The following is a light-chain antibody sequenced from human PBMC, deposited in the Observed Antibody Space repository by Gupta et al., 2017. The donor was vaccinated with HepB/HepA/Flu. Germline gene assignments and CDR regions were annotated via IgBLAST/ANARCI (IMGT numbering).Light chain of an antibody. CDR3: ATWDASLTAL. J-gene: IGLJ2*01. V-gene: IGLV1-44*01. CDR2: NSD. Sequence: SVLTQPPSASGTPGQRVTISCSGSSSNIGSNGVNWYQQRPGTAPKLLIYNSDQRPSGVPDRFSGSKSDTSASLAISELQSEEEADYYCATWDASLTALFGGGTKLTVL. CDR1: SSNIGSNG.